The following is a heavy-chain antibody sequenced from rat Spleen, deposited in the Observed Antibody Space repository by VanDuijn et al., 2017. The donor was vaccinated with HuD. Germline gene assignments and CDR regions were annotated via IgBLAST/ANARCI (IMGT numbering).Heavy chain of an antibody. V-gene: IGHV5-29*01. CDR2: ISSDGSTP. D-gene: IGHD1-4*01. CDR1: GFTFSDYY. CDR3: ARHKVPGGFDY. J-gene: IGHJ2*01. Sequence: EVQLVESDGALVQPGRSLKLSCAASGFTFSDYYMAWVRQDPTKGLEWVTTISSDGSTPYYRDSVRGRFTVSRDNAKSTLYLQMDSLRSEDTATYYCARHKVPGGFDYWGQGVMVTVSS.